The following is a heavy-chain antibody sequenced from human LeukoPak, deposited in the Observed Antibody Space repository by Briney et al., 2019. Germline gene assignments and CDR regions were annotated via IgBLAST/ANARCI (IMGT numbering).Heavy chain of an antibody. CDR1: GFTFSASP. D-gene: IGHD7-27*01. CDR3: ARGTGDMDY. J-gene: IGHJ4*02. CDR2: ITGTHAT. V-gene: IGHV3-73*01. Sequence: GGSLRLSCAASGFTFSASPMHWVRQASGKGLEWVGRITGTHATAYSATVKGRFTISRDDSKYTTYLQMNSLRAEDTAVYYCARGTGDMDYWGQGTLVTVSS.